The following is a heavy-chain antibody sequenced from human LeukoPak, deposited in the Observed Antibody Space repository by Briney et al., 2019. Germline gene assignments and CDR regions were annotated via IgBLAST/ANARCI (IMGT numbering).Heavy chain of an antibody. V-gene: IGHV1-8*01. CDR1: GYTFTSYD. D-gene: IGHD3-3*01. CDR3: ASGRMEWLIPFDY. CDR2: MNPNSGNT. J-gene: IGHJ4*02. Sequence: ASVKVSSKASGYTFTSYDINWVRQATGQGLEWMAWMNPNSGNTGYAQKFQGRVTMTRNTSISTAYMELSSLRSEDTAVYYCASGRMEWLIPFDYWGQGTLVTVSS.